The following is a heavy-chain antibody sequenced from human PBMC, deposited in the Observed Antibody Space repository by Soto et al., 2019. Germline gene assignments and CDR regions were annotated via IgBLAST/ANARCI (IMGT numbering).Heavy chain of an antibody. CDR2: IYYSGST. J-gene: IGHJ6*02. V-gene: IGHV4-31*03. D-gene: IGHD1-26*01. Sequence: SETLSLTCTVSGGSISSGCYYWSWIRQHPGKGLGWIGYIYYSGSTYYNPSLKSRVTISVDTSKNQFSLKLSSVTAADTAVYYCARGRSYRHYYYYGMDVWGQGTTVTVSS. CDR3: ARGRSYRHYYYYGMDV. CDR1: GGSISSGCYY.